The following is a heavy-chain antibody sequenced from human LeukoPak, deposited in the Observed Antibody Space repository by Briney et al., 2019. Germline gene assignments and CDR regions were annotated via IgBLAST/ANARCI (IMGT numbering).Heavy chain of an antibody. Sequence: SETMSLTCAVSTFSISSGYYWGWIRQPPGKGLEWIGSIYHSGSTYYNPSIKSRLTIPTDTPKNPVSLKLGSVPAADTAVYYCARRGVIAARLFDYWGQGTLVTVSS. V-gene: IGHV4-38-2*01. D-gene: IGHD6-6*01. CDR1: TFSISSGYY. CDR3: ARRGVIAARLFDY. CDR2: IYHSGST. J-gene: IGHJ4*02.